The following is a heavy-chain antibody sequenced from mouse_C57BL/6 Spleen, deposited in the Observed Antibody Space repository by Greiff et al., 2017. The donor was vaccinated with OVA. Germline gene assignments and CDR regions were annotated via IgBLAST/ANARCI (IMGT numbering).Heavy chain of an antibody. J-gene: IGHJ2*01. D-gene: IGHD1-1*01. CDR1: GFTFSDYG. CDR2: ISSGSSTI. V-gene: IGHV5-17*01. Sequence: EVQRVESGGGLVKPGGSLKLSCAASGFTFSDYGMHWVRQAPEKGLEWVAYISSGSSTIYYANTVKGRFTISRDNAKNTLFLQMTSLRSEDTAMYYCARVRYYVYFDYWGQGTTLTVSS. CDR3: ARVRYYVYFDY.